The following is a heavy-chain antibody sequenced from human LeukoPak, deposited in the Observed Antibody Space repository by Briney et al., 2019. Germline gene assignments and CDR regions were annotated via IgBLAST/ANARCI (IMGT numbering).Heavy chain of an antibody. CDR3: ASQYYGSGSYAFDI. CDR2: IIPILGIA. D-gene: IGHD3-10*01. J-gene: IGHJ3*02. V-gene: IGHV1-69*04. Sequence: SVKVSCKASGGTFSSYAISWVRQAPGQGLEWMGRIIPILGIANYAQKFQGRVTITADKSTSTAYMELSSLRSEDTAVYYCASQYYGSGSYAFDIWGQGTMVTVSS. CDR1: GGTFSSYA.